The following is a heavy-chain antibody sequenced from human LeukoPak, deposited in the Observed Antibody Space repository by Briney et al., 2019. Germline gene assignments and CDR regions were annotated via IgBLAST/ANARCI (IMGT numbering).Heavy chain of an antibody. Sequence: ASVKVSCKASGYTFTGYYMHWVRQAPGQGLEWMGWINPNSGDTNYAQKCQGRVTVTRDTSISTAYMELSRLESDDTAVYYCARARTWDFWGQGTLVTVSS. V-gene: IGHV1-2*02. CDR1: GYTFTGYY. CDR2: INPNSGDT. D-gene: IGHD2-8*01. J-gene: IGHJ4*02. CDR3: ARARTWDF.